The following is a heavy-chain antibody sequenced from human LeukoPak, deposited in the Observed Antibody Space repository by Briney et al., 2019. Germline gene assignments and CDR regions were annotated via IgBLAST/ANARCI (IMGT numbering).Heavy chain of an antibody. CDR1: GYTFTSYG. CDR3: ARLLDWFDP. CDR2: ISAYNGNT. V-gene: IGHV1-18*01. Sequence: VASVKVSCKASGYTFTSYGISWVRQAPGQGLEWMGWISAYNGNTNYAQKLQGRVTMTTDTSTSTAYVELRSLRSDDTAVNYCARLLDWFDPWGQGTLVTVSS. J-gene: IGHJ5*02.